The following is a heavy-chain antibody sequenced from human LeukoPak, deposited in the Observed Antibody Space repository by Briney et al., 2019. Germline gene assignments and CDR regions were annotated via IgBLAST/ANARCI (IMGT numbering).Heavy chain of an antibody. CDR3: AREKRMVRWELHPWPIETDAFDI. J-gene: IGHJ3*02. D-gene: IGHD1-26*01. Sequence: PGASVKVSCKASGYTFTSYGISWVRQAPGQGLEWMGWISAYNGNTNYAQKLQGRVTMTTDTSTSTAYMELRSLRSDDTAVYYCAREKRMVRWELHPWPIETDAFDIWGQGTMVTVSS. CDR2: ISAYNGNT. V-gene: IGHV1-18*01. CDR1: GYTFTSYG.